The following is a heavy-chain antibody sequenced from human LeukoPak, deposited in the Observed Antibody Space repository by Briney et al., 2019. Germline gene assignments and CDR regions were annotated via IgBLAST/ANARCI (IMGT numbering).Heavy chain of an antibody. D-gene: IGHD3-22*01. V-gene: IGHV4-39*07. J-gene: IGHJ4*02. CDR2: VYYTGST. Sequence: PSETLSLTCTVSGGSISSSSYYWGWIRQPPGKGLEWIGSVYYTGSTYYNPSLQSRVTISVDTSKNQFSLKLSSVTAADTAVFYCATLGNRASGYYLPSDYWGQGTLASVSS. CDR3: ATLGNRASGYYLPSDY. CDR1: GGSISSSSYY.